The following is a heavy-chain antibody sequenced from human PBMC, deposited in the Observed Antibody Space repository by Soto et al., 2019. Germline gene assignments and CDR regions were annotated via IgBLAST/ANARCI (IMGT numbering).Heavy chain of an antibody. CDR2: IWYDGSNK. CDR1: GFTFSSYG. V-gene: IGHV3-33*01. Sequence: GGSLILSCAASGFTFSSYGMHWVRQAPGKGLEWVAVIWYDGSNKYYADSVKGRFTISRDNSKNTLYLQMNSLRAEDTAVYYCATSHVDTAMVTKSPDGVYCGKGTMVTVSS. D-gene: IGHD5-18*01. CDR3: ATSHVDTAMVTKSPDGVY. J-gene: IGHJ4*02.